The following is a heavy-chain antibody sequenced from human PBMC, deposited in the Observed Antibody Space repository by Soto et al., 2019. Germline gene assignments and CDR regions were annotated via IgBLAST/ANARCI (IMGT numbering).Heavy chain of an antibody. D-gene: IGHD2-15*01. V-gene: IGHV1-18*01. CDR3: ATYLGYCSGGSCYSGWHDAFDI. J-gene: IGHJ3*02. CDR1: GYTFTSYG. CDR2: ISAYNGNT. Sequence: ASVKVSCKASGYTFTSYGISWVRQAPGQGLEWMGWISAYNGNTNYAQKLQGRVTMTTDTSTSTAYMELRSLRSDDTAVYYCATYLGYCSGGSCYSGWHDAFDIWGQGTMVTVSS.